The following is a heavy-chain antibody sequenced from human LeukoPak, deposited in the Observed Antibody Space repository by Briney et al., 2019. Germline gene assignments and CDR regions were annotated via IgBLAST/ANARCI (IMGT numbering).Heavy chain of an antibody. D-gene: IGHD5-12*01. V-gene: IGHV1-18*01. CDR3: ARRSGYDRRAGTLDI. Sequence: ASVKVSCKASGFTFTSFGFSWVRQAPGQGLEWVGWISGYNGDTSHDQKFQGRVSISTDTSTNTVYLDLRSLTSDATAVYYCARRSGYDRRAGTLDIWGQGTMVIVSS. J-gene: IGHJ3*02. CDR1: GFTFTSFG. CDR2: ISGYNGDT.